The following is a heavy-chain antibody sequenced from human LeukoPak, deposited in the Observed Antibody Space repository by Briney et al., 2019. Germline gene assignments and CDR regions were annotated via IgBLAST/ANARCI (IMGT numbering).Heavy chain of an antibody. Sequence: ASVKVSCKASGYTFTGYYMHWVRQAPGQGLEWMGIINPSGGSTSYAQKFQGRVTMTRDTSTSTVYMELSSLRSEDTAVYYCARVPPGIASGSIPPDYWGQGTLVTVSS. CDR2: INPSGGST. D-gene: IGHD1-26*01. CDR3: ARVPPGIASGSIPPDY. V-gene: IGHV1-46*01. CDR1: GYTFTGYY. J-gene: IGHJ4*02.